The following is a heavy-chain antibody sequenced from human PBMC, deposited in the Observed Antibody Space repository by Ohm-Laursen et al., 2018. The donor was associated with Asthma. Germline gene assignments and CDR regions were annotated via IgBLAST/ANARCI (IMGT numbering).Heavy chain of an antibody. CDR1: GLPFSNFW. CDR2: INPLGYEK. CDR3: VTDAWWSYVH. J-gene: IGHJ4*02. Sequence: SLRLSCAAPGLPFSNFWMSWVRQAPGKGLEWVAKINPLGYEKYYMDSVRGRFTVSRDNAKNSLYLEMNSLRVEDTAVYYCVTDAWWSYVHWGLGTLVTVSS. D-gene: IGHD1-26*01. V-gene: IGHV3-7*01.